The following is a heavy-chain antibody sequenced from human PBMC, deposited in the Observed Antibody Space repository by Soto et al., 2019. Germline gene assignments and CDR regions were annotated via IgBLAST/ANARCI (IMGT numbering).Heavy chain of an antibody. D-gene: IGHD1-26*01. CDR2: TRKKANSYTT. J-gene: IGHJ4*02. CDR3: AKDRPGGSFDY. CDR1: GFTFSDHY. Sequence: GGSLRLSCAASGFTFSDHYMDWVRQAPGKGLEWVGRTRKKANSYTTEYAASVKGRFTISRDDSKNSLYLQMNSLKTEDTAVYYCAKDRPGGSFDYWGQGTLVTVSS. V-gene: IGHV3-72*01.